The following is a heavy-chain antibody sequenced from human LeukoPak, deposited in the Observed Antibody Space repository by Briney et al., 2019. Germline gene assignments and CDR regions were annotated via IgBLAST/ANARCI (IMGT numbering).Heavy chain of an antibody. Sequence: QSGGSLRLSCAASGFTLSTYAMSWVRQAPGLGLEWVSAFGPNGVHIYYAESVRGRFTISRDISTNTLFLQLNSLRAEDTAVYYCARLSANHFDHWGLGTLVTVSS. CDR2: FGPNGVHI. CDR1: GFTLSTYA. J-gene: IGHJ4*02. D-gene: IGHD2-21*02. V-gene: IGHV3-23*01. CDR3: ARLSANHFDH.